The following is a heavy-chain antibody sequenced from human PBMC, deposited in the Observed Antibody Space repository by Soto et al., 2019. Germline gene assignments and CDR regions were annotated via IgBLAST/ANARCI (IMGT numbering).Heavy chain of an antibody. J-gene: IGHJ4*02. CDR1: GFSLGTAGVG. CDR2: IFWDDDK. CDR3: ARRPWLSAYSFDH. V-gene: IGHV2-5*02. Sequence: QITLKESGPTLVKPTEPLTLTCTFSGFSLGTAGVGVGWIRQPPGKTLEWLALIFWDDDKRYNPSLQNRVTVTKDTSKNQVVLTVTNMDPVDTATYYCARRPWLSAYSFDHWGQGILVTVSS. D-gene: IGHD3-10*01.